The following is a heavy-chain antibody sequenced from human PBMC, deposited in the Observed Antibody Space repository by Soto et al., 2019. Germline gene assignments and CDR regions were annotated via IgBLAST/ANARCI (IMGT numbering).Heavy chain of an antibody. CDR2: VYYTGST. J-gene: IGHJ4*02. CDR1: GGSISGSY. V-gene: IGHV4-59*01. Sequence: SETLSLTCSVSGGSISGSYWSWIRQYPGKGLEWLGYVYYTGSTNYSPSLRSRVSISVDTSKNEFSLSLSSVTAADTAVYFCARSVAVPGAHIDYWGQGTQDTV. D-gene: IGHD6-19*01. CDR3: ARSVAVPGAHIDY.